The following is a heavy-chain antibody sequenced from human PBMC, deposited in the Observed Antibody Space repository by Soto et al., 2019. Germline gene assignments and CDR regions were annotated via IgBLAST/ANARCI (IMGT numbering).Heavy chain of an antibody. J-gene: IGHJ5*02. V-gene: IGHV4-34*01. D-gene: IGHD6-13*01. CDR3: ARVHSSSWYGNWFDP. CDR2: INHSGST. Sequence: PSETLSLTCAVYRGSFSGYYWSWIRQPPGKGLEGTGEINHSGSTNYNPSLKRRVTISVDTSKNQFSLKLSSVTAADTAVYYCARVHSSSWYGNWFDPWGQGTLVSVSS. CDR1: RGSFSGYY.